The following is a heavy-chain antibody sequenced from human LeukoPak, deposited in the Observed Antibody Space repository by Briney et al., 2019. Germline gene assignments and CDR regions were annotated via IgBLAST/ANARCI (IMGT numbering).Heavy chain of an antibody. V-gene: IGHV4-61*02. CDR3: ASAGYSDAFDI. CDR2: IYTSGST. CDR1: GGSISSGSYH. D-gene: IGHD5-18*01. J-gene: IGHJ3*02. Sequence: SETLSLTCTVSGGSISSGSYHWSWIRQPAGKGLEWIGRIYTSGSTNYNPSLKSRVTISVDTSKNQFSLKLSSVTAADTAAYYCASAGYSDAFDIWGQGTMVTVSS.